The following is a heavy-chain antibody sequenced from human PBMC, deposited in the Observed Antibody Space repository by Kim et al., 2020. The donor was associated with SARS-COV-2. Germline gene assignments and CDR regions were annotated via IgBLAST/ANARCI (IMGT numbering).Heavy chain of an antibody. CDR3: AREHSGYDRALWY. V-gene: IGHV3-21*01. CDR1: GFTFSSYS. CDR2: ISSSSSYI. J-gene: IGHJ4*02. D-gene: IGHD5-12*01. Sequence: GGSLRLSCAASGFTFSSYSMNWVRQAPGKGLEWVSSISSSSSYIYYADSVKGRFTISRDNAENSLYLQMNSLRAEDTAVYYCAREHSGYDRALWYWGQGTLVTVSS.